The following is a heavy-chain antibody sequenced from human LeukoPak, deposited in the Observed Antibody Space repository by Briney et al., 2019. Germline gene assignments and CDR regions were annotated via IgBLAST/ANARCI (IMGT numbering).Heavy chain of an antibody. CDR1: RGSFSSYP. V-gene: IGHV4-34*12. Sequence: SETLSLTCAVYRGSFSSYPWTWIRPPPGKGVEWIGQIIHSGSTKYNPSLNGRVTISVHTSKNQSPLMLTSVTADDTAVFYCAMGAPGYWGQGTLVTVSS. D-gene: IGHD3-10*01. CDR2: IIHSGST. CDR3: AMGAPGY. J-gene: IGHJ4*02.